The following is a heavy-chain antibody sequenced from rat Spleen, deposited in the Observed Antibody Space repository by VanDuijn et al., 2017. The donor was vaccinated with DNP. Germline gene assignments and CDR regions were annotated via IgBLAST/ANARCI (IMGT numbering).Heavy chain of an antibody. V-gene: IGHV5-20*01. CDR2: ISDDSGTN. CDR3: TRIYYSGDAYYFDY. CDR1: GFTFSDYY. Sequence: EVQLVESGGGLVQPGRSLKLSCAASGFTFSDYYMAWVRQATTKGLEWVASISDDSGTNYYLDSVKGRCTISRDNAKSTLYLQMDSLRSEDTATYYCTRIYYSGDAYYFDYWGQGVMVTVSS. J-gene: IGHJ2*01. D-gene: IGHD1-1*01.